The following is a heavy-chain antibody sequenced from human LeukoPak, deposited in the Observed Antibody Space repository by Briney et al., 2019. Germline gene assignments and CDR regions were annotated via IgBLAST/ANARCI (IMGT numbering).Heavy chain of an antibody. Sequence: GASVTVSCKASGYTFTSYGISWVRQAPGQGLEWMGWISAYNGNTNYAQKLQGRVTMTTDTSTSTAYMELRSLRSDDTAVYYCARSLRIQLWSANFDYWGQGTLVTVSS. CDR1: GYTFTSYG. CDR2: ISAYNGNT. D-gene: IGHD5-18*01. CDR3: ARSLRIQLWSANFDY. J-gene: IGHJ4*02. V-gene: IGHV1-18*01.